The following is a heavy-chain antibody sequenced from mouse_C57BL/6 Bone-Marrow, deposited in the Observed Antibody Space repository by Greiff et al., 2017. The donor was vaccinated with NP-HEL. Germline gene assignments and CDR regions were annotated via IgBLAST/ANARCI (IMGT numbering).Heavy chain of an antibody. Sequence: VQLQQSGAELARPGASVKLSCKASGYTFTSYGISWVKQRTGQGLEWIGEIYPRSGNTYYNEKFKGKATLTADKSSSTAYMELRSLTSEDSAVYFCARKGGYYFFFDYWGQGTTLTVSS. CDR2: IYPRSGNT. CDR3: ARKGGYYFFFDY. J-gene: IGHJ2*01. CDR1: GYTFTSYG. V-gene: IGHV1-81*01. D-gene: IGHD2-3*01.